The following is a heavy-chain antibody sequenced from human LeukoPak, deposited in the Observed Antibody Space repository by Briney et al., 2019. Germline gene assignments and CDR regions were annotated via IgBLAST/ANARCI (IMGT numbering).Heavy chain of an antibody. D-gene: IGHD4-23*01. CDR3: AKDLLRWSFDY. V-gene: IGHV3-23*01. J-gene: IGHJ4*02. CDR2: IHGSDDNT. Sequence: GGSLRLSCAASGFTFSSNAMTWVRQAPGKGLEWVSAIHGSDDNTHYADSVKGRFTITRDKSKNTLYLQMNSLRADDTAVYYCAKDLLRWSFDYWGQGTLVTVSS. CDR1: GFTFSSNA.